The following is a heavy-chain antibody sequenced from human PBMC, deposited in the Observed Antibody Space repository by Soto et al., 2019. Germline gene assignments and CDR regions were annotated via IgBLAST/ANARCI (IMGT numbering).Heavy chain of an antibody. J-gene: IGHJ5*02. CDR2: IYFSGST. Sequence: QLQLPEVGPRPGKPSGNPSLPCTVSGGSIIHCRYYWGWIRPAPGKGPGWIGGIYFSGSTYYNPSLKRRVTISVDTSKNQFSLKLSSVTAADTAVYYCARHVTDYYDSSGSDEGFDPWGQGTLVTVSS. D-gene: IGHD3-22*01. CDR1: GGSIIHCRYY. V-gene: IGHV4-39*01. CDR3: ARHVTDYYDSSGSDEGFDP.